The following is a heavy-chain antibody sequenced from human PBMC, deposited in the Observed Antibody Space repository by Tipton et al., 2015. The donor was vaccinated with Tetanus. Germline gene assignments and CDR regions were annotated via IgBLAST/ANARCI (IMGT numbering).Heavy chain of an antibody. CDR3: ARRGDIWFFDL. CDR1: GGSISDYY. V-gene: IGHV4-4*07. Sequence: TLSLTCNVSGGSISDYYWSWIRQPAGKRMQWIGRIHSGGSTTYNPSLKNRVTMSVDMSKNHVSLTLTSVTAADTATYHCARRGDIWFFDLWGRGTLVTVSS. CDR2: IHSGGST. J-gene: IGHJ2*01. D-gene: IGHD2-21*02.